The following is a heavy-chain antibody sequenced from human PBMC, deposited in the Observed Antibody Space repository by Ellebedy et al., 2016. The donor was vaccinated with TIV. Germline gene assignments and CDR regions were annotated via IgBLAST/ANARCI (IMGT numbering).Heavy chain of an antibody. J-gene: IGHJ4*02. CDR3: AGLTVPGGHY. CDR2: ISRSGTTI. V-gene: IGHV3-48*01. CDR1: GFTFSSFG. D-gene: IGHD6-19*01. Sequence: PGGSLRLSCEASGFTFSSFGMNWVRQAPGKGLEWVSYISRSGTTIYYADSVKGRFTISRDNAKNSLYLQMNSLRAEDTAVYYCAGLTVPGGHYWGQGTLVIVSS.